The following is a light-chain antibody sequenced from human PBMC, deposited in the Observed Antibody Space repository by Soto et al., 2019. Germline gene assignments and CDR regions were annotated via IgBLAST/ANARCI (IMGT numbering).Light chain of an antibody. CDR2: GAS. CDR1: QSVRSSS. J-gene: IGKJ1*01. CDR3: QQYGSSPPRT. V-gene: IGKV3-20*01. Sequence: EIVLTQSPGTLSLSPGDRATLSCRASQSVRSSSLAWYQQKPGQAPRLLIYGASSRATGIPDRFSGSGSGTDFTLTISGLEPEDFAVYYCQQYGSSPPRTFGQGTKVVI.